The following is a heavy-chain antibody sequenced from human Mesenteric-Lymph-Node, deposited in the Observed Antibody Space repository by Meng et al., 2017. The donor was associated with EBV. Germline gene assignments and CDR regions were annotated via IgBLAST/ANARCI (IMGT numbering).Heavy chain of an antibody. CDR3: ARLDRWELLRGLVY. V-gene: IGHV4-61*01. D-gene: IGHD1-26*01. CDR1: DGSVSSGSYY. Sequence: QVQLQESGPGLGKPSETLSLTSTVSDGSVSSGSYYWSWIRQPPGKGLEWIGYIYYSGSTNYNPSLKSRVTISVDTSKNQFSLKLSSVTAADTAVYYCARLDRWELLRGLVYWGQGTLVTVSS. CDR2: IYYSGST. J-gene: IGHJ4*02.